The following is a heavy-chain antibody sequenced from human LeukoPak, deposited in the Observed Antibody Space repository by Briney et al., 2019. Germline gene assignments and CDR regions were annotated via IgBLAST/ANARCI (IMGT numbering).Heavy chain of an antibody. J-gene: IGHJ4*02. V-gene: IGHV3-33*06. CDR1: GFTFSHYG. D-gene: IGHD3-10*01. Sequence: GGSLRLSCVGSGFTFSHYGMHWVRQTPGRGLEWVAVIWNDGSNKYYADSVKGRFTISRDNSKDTLYLEMNNLRAEDTAIYYCAKGHYYGSGSLDYWGQGTLVTVSS. CDR3: AKGHYYGSGSLDY. CDR2: IWNDGSNK.